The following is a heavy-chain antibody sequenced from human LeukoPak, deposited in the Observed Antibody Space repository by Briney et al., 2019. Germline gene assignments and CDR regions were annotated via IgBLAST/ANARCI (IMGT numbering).Heavy chain of an antibody. J-gene: IGHJ6*02. Sequence: GGSLRLSCAASGFTFSSYAMSWVRQAPGKGLEWVSAISGSGGSTYYADSVKGRFTISRDNSKNTLYLQMNSLRAEDTAVYYCAKEGGSGSEEEYYYYGMNVWGQGTTVTVSS. CDR2: ISGSGGST. CDR1: GFTFSSYA. V-gene: IGHV3-23*01. D-gene: IGHD3-10*01. CDR3: AKEGGSGSEEEYYYYGMNV.